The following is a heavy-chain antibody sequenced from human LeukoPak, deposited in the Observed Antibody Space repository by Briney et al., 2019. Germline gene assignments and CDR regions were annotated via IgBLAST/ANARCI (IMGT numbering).Heavy chain of an antibody. Sequence: SETLSLTCTVSGDSISSYYWSWIRQPPGKGLEWVGYVYYSGSTDYNPSLKSRVTISVDTSKNQFSLNLTSVTAADTAVYYCASRLGYSASWYYGMDVWGQGTTVTVSS. CDR2: VYYSGST. D-gene: IGHD6-13*01. J-gene: IGHJ6*02. CDR3: ASRLGYSASWYYGMDV. CDR1: GDSISSYY. V-gene: IGHV4-59*08.